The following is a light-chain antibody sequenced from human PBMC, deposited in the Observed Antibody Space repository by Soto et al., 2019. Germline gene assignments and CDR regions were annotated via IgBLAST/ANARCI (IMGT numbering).Light chain of an antibody. CDR2: DAS. Sequence: EIVMTQSPATLSLSPGERVTLSCRASQSVSSYLAWYQQKPGQAPRLLIYDASNRATGIPARFSGSGSGTDFTLTISSLEPEDFAVYYCQQRSNGPPITFGQGTRLEIK. CDR1: QSVSSY. J-gene: IGKJ5*01. V-gene: IGKV3-11*01. CDR3: QQRSNGPPIT.